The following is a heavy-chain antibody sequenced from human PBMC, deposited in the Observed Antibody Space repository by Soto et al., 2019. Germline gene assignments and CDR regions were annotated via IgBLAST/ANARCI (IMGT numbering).Heavy chain of an antibody. V-gene: IGHV3-23*01. CDR3: ARYIRGPTVFYFDF. D-gene: IGHD5-18*01. CDR1: GFTFSSYA. J-gene: IGHJ4*02. Sequence: GGSLRLSCAASGFTFSSYAMTWVRQAPGKGLEWVSVITYNGDNTYYVDSVKGRFTISRDNSKDTVHLQMNSLRAEDTAVYYCARYIRGPTVFYFDFWGPGVLVTVSS. CDR2: ITYNGDNT.